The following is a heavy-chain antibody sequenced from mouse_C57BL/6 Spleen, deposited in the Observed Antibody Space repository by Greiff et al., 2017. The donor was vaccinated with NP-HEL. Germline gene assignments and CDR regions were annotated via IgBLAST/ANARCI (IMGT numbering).Heavy chain of an antibody. J-gene: IGHJ2*01. V-gene: IGHV1-76*01. CDR1: GYTFTDYY. D-gene: IGHD1-1*01. CDR3: AREALYYGVPFN. Sequence: VQLQQSGAELVRPGASVKLSCKASGYTFTDYYINWVKQRPGQGLEWIARIYPGSGNTYYNEKFKGKATLTAEKSSSTAYMQLSSLTSEDSAVYCCAREALYYGVPFNWGQGTTLTVSS. CDR2: IYPGSGNT.